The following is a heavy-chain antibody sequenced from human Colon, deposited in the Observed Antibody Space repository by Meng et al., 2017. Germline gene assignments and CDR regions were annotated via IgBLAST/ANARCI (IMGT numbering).Heavy chain of an antibody. CDR2: MYFSGST. J-gene: IGHJ4*02. CDR3: ARGYSSGEGYFDY. Sequence: QVQLQESGPRLVRPSGTLSLTCTVSGGSVSSGSHYWNWIRQTPGKGLEWIGYMYFSGSTNYNPSLKSRVTMSVDTSKNQFSLKLSSVTAADTALYYCARGYSSGEGYFDYWGQGTLVTVSS. D-gene: IGHD6-19*01. V-gene: IGHV4-61*01. CDR1: GGSVSSGSHY.